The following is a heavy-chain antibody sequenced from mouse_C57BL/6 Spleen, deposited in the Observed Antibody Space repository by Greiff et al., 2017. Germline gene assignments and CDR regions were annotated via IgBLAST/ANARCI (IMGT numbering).Heavy chain of an antibody. V-gene: IGHV1-80*01. CDR2: IYPGDGDT. CDR1: GYAFSSYW. D-gene: IGHD1-1*01. Sequence: VQLQQSGAELVKPGASVKISCKASGYAFSSYWMNWVKQRPGKGLEWIGQIYPGDGDTNYNGKFKGKATLTADKSSSTAYMQLSSLTSEDSAVYFCARWEITTVVDYYAMDYWGQGTSVTVSS. CDR3: ARWEITTVVDYYAMDY. J-gene: IGHJ4*01.